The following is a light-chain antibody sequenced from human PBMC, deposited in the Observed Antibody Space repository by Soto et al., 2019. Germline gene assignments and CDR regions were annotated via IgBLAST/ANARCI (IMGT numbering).Light chain of an antibody. Sequence: EIVMTQSPATLSVSPGERATLSCRASQSVSSNLARYEQKPGQVPRLLIDGASTRATVIPARFSGSGSGTEFTLTISSLQSEDFAVYDCQQYNNWLFTFGPGTKVDIK. CDR1: QSVSSN. CDR2: GAS. V-gene: IGKV3D-15*01. J-gene: IGKJ3*01. CDR3: QQYNNWLFT.